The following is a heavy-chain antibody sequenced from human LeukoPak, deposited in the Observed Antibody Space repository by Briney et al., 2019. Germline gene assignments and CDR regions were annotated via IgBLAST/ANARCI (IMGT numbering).Heavy chain of an antibody. D-gene: IGHD3-3*01. CDR3: ARDVPRFDAFDI. CDR2: IYYSGST. Sequence: SETLSLTCTVSGGSISSYYWSWIRQPPGKGLEWIGYIYYSGSTNYNPSLKSRVTISVDTSKNQFSLKLSSVTAADTAVYYCARDVPRFDAFDIWGQGTMVTASS. CDR1: GGSISSYY. V-gene: IGHV4-59*01. J-gene: IGHJ3*02.